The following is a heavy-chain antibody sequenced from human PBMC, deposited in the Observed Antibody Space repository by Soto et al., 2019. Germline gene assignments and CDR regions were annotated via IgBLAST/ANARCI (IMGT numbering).Heavy chain of an antibody. D-gene: IGHD2-15*01. J-gene: IGHJ4*02. CDR3: VRGLRWRDREY. CDR2: INPSSDAT. CDR1: GYTFIDYF. Sequence: ASVKVSCKASGYTFIDYFIHWVRQAPGQGLEWMGCINPSSDATDYSQKFRGRVTMARDTSIGTASMELSRLRSDDNAVYYCVRGLRWRDREYWGQGTPVTVSS. V-gene: IGHV1-2*02.